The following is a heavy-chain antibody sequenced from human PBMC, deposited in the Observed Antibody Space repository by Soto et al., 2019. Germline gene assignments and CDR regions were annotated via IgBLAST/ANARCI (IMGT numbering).Heavy chain of an antibody. V-gene: IGHV4-4*02. J-gene: IGHJ4*02. CDR2: IWHRGTA. D-gene: IGHD6-19*01. CDR3: ARHIGVPGTRGFDY. CDR1: GASISDNNW. Sequence: QVQLQESGPGLVKPSGTLSLTCAVSGASISDNNWWSWVRQPPGKGLEWIGEIWHRGTANYNPSLQGRVTMSMDKPNNQISLQLNSVTAAASAIYYCARHIGVPGTRGFDYWGQGTLLIVSS.